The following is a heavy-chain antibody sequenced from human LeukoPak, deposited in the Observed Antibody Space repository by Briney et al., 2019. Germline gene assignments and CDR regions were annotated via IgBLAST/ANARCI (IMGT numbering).Heavy chain of an antibody. V-gene: IGHV4-34*01. Sequence: SETLSLTCAVYGGSFSGYYWSWIRQPPGKELEWIGEINHSGSTNYNPSLKSRVTISVDTSKNQFSLKLSSVTAADTAVYYCARVQGEYSSSSDYWGQGTLVTVSS. J-gene: IGHJ4*02. CDR1: GGSFSGYY. CDR2: INHSGST. CDR3: ARVQGEYSSSSDY. D-gene: IGHD6-6*01.